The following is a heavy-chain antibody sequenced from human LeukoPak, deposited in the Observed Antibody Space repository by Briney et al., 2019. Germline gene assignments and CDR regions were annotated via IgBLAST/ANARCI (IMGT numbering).Heavy chain of an antibody. V-gene: IGHV3-23*01. Sequence: GGSLRLSCAASGFTFSSYAMSWVRQAPGKGLEWVSVISNSGGSTFYADSVKGRFTISRDNSKNTLYQQMNSLRAEDTAVYYCAKRASGSGTSLYYFDYWGQGTLVTVSS. CDR1: GFTFSSYA. J-gene: IGHJ4*02. CDR2: ISNSGGST. D-gene: IGHD3-10*01. CDR3: AKRASGSGTSLYYFDY.